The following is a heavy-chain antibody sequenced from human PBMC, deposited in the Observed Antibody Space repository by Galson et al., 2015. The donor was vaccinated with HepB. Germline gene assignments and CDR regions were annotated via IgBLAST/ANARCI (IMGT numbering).Heavy chain of an antibody. Sequence: SLRLSCAASGFTFSSYAMSWVRQAPGKGPEWVSAISGSGGSTYYADSVKGRFTISRDNSKNTLYLQMNSLRAEDTAVYYCAKDRDHVPAANDYWGQGTLVTVSS. CDR2: ISGSGGST. CDR3: AKDRDHVPAANDY. D-gene: IGHD2-2*01. J-gene: IGHJ4*02. V-gene: IGHV3-23*01. CDR1: GFTFSSYA.